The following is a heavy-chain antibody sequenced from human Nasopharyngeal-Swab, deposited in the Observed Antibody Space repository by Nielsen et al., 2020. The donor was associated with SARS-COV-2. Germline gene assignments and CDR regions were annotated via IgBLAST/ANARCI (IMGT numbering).Heavy chain of an antibody. CDR2: IWYDGSNQ. J-gene: IGHJ2*01. CDR1: GFTFRNFG. D-gene: IGHD2-15*01. CDR3: VRDRLGYCSGGSCTNWYFDL. Sequence: GESLKISCAASGFTFRNFGMHWVRQAPGKGLEWVADIWYDGSNQYYADSVKGRFTVSRDQSKNTLYLQMNSLKAEDTAVYFCVRDRLGYCSGGSCTNWYFDLWGRGTRLTVSS. V-gene: IGHV3-33*01.